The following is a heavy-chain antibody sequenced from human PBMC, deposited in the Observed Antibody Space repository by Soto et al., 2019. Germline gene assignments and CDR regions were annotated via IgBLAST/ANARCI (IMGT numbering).Heavy chain of an antibody. Sequence: QVQLQESGPGLVKPSQTLSLTCTVSGGSISSGDYYWSWIRQPPGKGLEWIGYIYYSGSTYYNPSLKSRVTISXXTXKXXFSLKLSSVTAADTAVYYCARGVVVVAATFWYFDLWGRGTLVTVSS. CDR3: ARGVVVVAATFWYFDL. V-gene: IGHV4-30-4*01. J-gene: IGHJ2*01. CDR1: GGSISSGDYY. CDR2: IYYSGST. D-gene: IGHD2-15*01.